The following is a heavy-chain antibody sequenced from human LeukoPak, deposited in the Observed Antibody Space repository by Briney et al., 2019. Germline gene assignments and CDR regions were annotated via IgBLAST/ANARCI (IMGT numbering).Heavy chain of an antibody. D-gene: IGHD3-10*01. J-gene: IGHJ4*02. V-gene: IGHV3-33*01. CDR1: GITFSHYG. Sequence: PGGSLRLSCTASGITFSHYGMHWVRQAPGRGLEWVAGIWYDGTDKYYADSVKGRFTISRDNSRNTLYLQMNSLRAEDTAVYYCAGNYGPYYFDYWGQGTLVTVSS. CDR3: AGNYGPYYFDY. CDR2: IWYDGTDK.